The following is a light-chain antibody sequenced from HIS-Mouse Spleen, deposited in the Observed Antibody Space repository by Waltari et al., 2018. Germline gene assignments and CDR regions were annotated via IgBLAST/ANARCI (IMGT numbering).Light chain of an antibody. CDR3: SALDSSLSANV. V-gene: IGLV10-54*02. J-gene: IGLJ6*01. CDR1: SNIVGNQG. Sequence: QAGLTQPPSVSKGLRQTATLTCTGNSNIVGNQGAAWLQQHQGHPPKLLSYRNNNRPSGISERFSASRSGKTASLTITGLQPEDEADYYCSALDSSLSANVFGSGTKVTVL. CDR2: RNN.